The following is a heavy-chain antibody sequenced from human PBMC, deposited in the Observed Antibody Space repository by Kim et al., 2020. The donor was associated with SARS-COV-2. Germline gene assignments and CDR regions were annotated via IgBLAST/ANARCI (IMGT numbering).Heavy chain of an antibody. CDR2: INHSGST. CDR1: GGSFSGYY. CDR3: AIVPRGYYYYGMDV. Sequence: SETLSLTCTVYGGSFSGYYWSWIRQPPGKGLEWIGEINHSGSTNYNPSLKSRVTISVYTSNNQFPLKLSSVTAADTAVYYCAIVPRGYYYYGMDVWGQGTTVTVSS. V-gene: IGHV4-34*01. J-gene: IGHJ6*02.